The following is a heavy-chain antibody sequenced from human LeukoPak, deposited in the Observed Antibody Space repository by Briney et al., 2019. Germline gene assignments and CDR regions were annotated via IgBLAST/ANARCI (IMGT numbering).Heavy chain of an antibody. J-gene: IGHJ6*03. CDR3: ARHRYLMAGYYYYYYMDV. V-gene: IGHV4-34*01. Sequence: PSETLSLTCTVSGGSISSYYWSWIRQPPGKGLEWIGEINHSGSTNYNPSLKSRVTISVDTSKNQFSLKLSSVTAADTAVYYCARHRYLMAGYYYYYYMDVWGKGTTVTVSS. CDR2: INHSGST. CDR1: GGSISSYY. D-gene: IGHD1-14*01.